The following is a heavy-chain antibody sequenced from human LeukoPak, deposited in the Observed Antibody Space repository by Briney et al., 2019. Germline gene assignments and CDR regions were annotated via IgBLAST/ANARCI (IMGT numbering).Heavy chain of an antibody. CDR2: INPNSGGT. Sequence: ASVKVSCKASGYTFTGYYMHWVRQAPGQGLEWMGWINPNSGGTNYAQKLQGRVTMTTDTSTSTAYMELRSLRSDDTAVYYCARGSSYYSYYYYYYMDVWGKGTTVTVSS. D-gene: IGHD3-10*01. V-gene: IGHV1-2*02. CDR1: GYTFTGYY. CDR3: ARGSSYYSYYYYYYMDV. J-gene: IGHJ6*03.